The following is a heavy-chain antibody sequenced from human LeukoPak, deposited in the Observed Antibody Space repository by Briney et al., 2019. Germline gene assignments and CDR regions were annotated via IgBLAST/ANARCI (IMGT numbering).Heavy chain of an antibody. D-gene: IGHD5-18*01. CDR2: IIPIFGTA. Sequence: ASVKVSCKASGYTFTGYYMHWVRQAPGQGLEWMGGIIPIFGTANYAQKFQGRVTITTDESTSTAYMELSSLRSEDTAVYYCARGNVDTAMVFDYWGQGTLVTVSS. V-gene: IGHV1-69*05. CDR1: GYTFTGYY. J-gene: IGHJ4*02. CDR3: ARGNVDTAMVFDY.